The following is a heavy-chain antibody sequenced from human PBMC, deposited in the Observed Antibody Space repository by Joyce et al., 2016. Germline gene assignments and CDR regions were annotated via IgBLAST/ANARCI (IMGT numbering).Heavy chain of an antibody. CDR1: GYTFTGHY. CDR3: ARDDHCNSGCYVGWFDP. CDR2: GNPNNGGT. D-gene: IGHD2/OR15-2a*01. J-gene: IGHJ5*02. Sequence: QVQLVQSGAEVKKPGASVKVSCKASGYTFTGHYMHWVRQAPGQGLEWMGWGNPNNGGTNYAKKFQGRVTRTRETSISTAYMELSRLRPDDTAVYYCARDDHCNSGCYVGWFDPWGQGTLVTVSS. V-gene: IGHV1-2*02.